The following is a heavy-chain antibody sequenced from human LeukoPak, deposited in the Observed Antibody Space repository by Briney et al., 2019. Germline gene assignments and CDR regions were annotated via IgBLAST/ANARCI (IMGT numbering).Heavy chain of an antibody. D-gene: IGHD1-26*01. J-gene: IGHJ4*02. CDR1: GFTFTSSA. CDR3: AASIVGATNRDFDY. V-gene: IGHV1-58*01. Sequence: SVKVSCKASGFTFTSSAVQWVRQARGQRLEWIGWIVVGSGNTNYAQKFQERVTITRDMSTSTAYMKLSSLRSEDTAVYYCAASIVGATNRDFDYWGQGTLVTVSS. CDR2: IVVGSGNT.